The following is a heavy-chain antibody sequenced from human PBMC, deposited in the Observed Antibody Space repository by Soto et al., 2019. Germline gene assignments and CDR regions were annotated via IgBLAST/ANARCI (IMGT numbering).Heavy chain of an antibody. V-gene: IGHV4-39*01. D-gene: IGHD3-9*01. J-gene: IGHJ4*02. CDR2: IYYSGST. Sequence: SETLSLTCTVSGGSISSSSYYWGCIRQPPGKGLEWIGSIYYSGSTYYNPSLKSRVTISVDTSKNQFSLKLSSVTAADTAVYYCGRLEGLATISYYFDYWGQGTLVTVSS. CDR3: GRLEGLATISYYFDY. CDR1: GGSISSSSYY.